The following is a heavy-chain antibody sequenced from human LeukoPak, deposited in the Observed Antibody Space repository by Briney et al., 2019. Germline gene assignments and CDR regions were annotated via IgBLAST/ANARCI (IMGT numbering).Heavy chain of an antibody. CDR3: ERDGPLEYYFVY. CDR2: IFPIFGTA. V-gene: IGHV1-69*05. J-gene: IGHJ4*02. Sequence: SVKVSRKASGGTSSSYAISWVPQALGQGLGWMGGIFPIFGTANDAQKCQGRVTITKDESTSTAYMELSSLRAEDAAVYYCERDGPLEYYFVYWGRGTVVIVSS. CDR1: GGTSSSYA.